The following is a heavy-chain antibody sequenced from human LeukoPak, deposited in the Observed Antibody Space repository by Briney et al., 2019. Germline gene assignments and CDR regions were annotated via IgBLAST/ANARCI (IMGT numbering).Heavy chain of an antibody. CDR1: GFTFSSYA. CDR2: INHSGST. V-gene: IGHV4-34*01. Sequence: GSLRLSCAASGFTFSSYAMHWVRQPPGKGLEWIGEINHSGSTNYNPSLKSRVTISVNTSKNQFSLKQSSVTAADTAVYYCARVLDSSGYYYGFDPWGQGTLVTVSS. D-gene: IGHD3-22*01. J-gene: IGHJ5*02. CDR3: ARVLDSSGYYYGFDP.